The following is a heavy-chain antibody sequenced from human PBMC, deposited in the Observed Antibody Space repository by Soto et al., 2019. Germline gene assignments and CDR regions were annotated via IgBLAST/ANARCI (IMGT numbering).Heavy chain of an antibody. J-gene: IGHJ4*02. CDR1: GGTFSSYA. CDR2: IIPIFGTA. D-gene: IGHD3-16*01. Sequence: GASVKVSCKASGGTFSSYAISWVRQAPGQGLEWMGGIIPIFGTANYAQKFQGRVTMTTDTSTSTAYMELRSLRSDDTAVYFCLRAAGGITSPFDYWGQGTLVTVSS. V-gene: IGHV1-69*05. CDR3: LRAAGGITSPFDY.